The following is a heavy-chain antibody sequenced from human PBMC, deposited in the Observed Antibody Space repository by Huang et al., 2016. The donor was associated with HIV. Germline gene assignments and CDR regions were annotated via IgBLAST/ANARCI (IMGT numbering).Heavy chain of an antibody. J-gene: IGHJ4*02. V-gene: IGHV1-58*02. CDR1: GSTFNNYA. D-gene: IGHD6-19*01. CDR3: AASYSSGWPGGDPLDH. CDR2: IRVGDGHT. Sequence: QMSLVQSGPAIRKPGTSMRVSCEASGSTFNNYAIQWVRQARGRRPEGIGWIRVGDGHTNYAQKFQKRGTICKDLNTTTVSMELKSLKSDDTAIYYCAASYSSGWPGGDPLDHWGQGTLVSVSS.